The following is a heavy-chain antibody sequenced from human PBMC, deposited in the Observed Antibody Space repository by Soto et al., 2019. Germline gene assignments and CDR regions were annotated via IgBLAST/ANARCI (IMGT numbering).Heavy chain of an antibody. CDR3: ARVPGVVVSADDAFDI. CDR1: GGSVSSNNW. V-gene: IGHV4-4*02. D-gene: IGHD2-21*02. Sequence: QVQLQESGPGLVKPSGTLSLTCAVSGGSVSSNNWWSWVRQSPGKGLEWMGEIYHSGSAHYNPSLKSPATISLDKSKILFSLRLTSVTAADTAVYYCARVPGVVVSADDAFDIWGPGTRVIVSS. CDR2: IYHSGSA. J-gene: IGHJ3*02.